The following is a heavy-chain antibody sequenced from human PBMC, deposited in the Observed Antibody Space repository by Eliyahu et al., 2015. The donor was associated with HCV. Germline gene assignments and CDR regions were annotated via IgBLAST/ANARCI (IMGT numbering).Heavy chain of an antibody. V-gene: IGHV1-69*04. CDR1: GGTFSSYA. D-gene: IGHD3-3*01. CDR3: ARHLTYYDFWSGYHDY. Sequence: QVQLVQSGAEVKKPGSSVKVSCKASGGTFSSYAISWVRQAPGQGLEWMGRIIPILGIANYAQKFQGRVTITADKSTSTAYMELSSLRSEDTAVYYCARHLTYYDFWSGYHDYWGQGTLVTVSS. J-gene: IGHJ4*02. CDR2: IIPILGIA.